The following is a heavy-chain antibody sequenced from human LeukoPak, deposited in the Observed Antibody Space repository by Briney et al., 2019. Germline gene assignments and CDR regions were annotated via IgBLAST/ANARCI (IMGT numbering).Heavy chain of an antibody. CDR2: FDPEDGET. Sequence: VASVKVSCKVSGYTLTELSMHWVRQAPGKGLEWMGGFDPEDGETIYAQKFQGRVTTTRDMATSTDYMEVSSLRSEDTAVYYCARDNSVGDSAWWFDPWGQGTLVTVSS. CDR3: ARDNSVGDSAWWFDP. J-gene: IGHJ5*02. D-gene: IGHD5-12*01. CDR1: GYTLTELS. V-gene: IGHV1-24*01.